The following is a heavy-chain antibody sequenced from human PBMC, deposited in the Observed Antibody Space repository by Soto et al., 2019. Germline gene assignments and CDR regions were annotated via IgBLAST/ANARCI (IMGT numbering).Heavy chain of an antibody. Sequence: QVQLVQSGAEVKKPGASVKVSCKASGYTFTSYDINWVRQATGQGLEWMGWMNPNSGNTGYAQKFQGSVTMTRNTSISTAYMELSSLRSEDTAVYYCARVPTGGKRSWGPQWFDPWGQGTLVTVSS. CDR3: ARVPTGGKRSWGPQWFDP. J-gene: IGHJ5*02. V-gene: IGHV1-8*01. CDR1: GYTFTSYD. D-gene: IGHD6-13*01. CDR2: MNPNSGNT.